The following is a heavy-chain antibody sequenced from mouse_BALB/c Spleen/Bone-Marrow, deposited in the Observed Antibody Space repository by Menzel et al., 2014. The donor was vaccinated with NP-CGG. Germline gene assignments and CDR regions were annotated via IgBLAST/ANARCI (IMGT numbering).Heavy chain of an antibody. V-gene: IGHV1-11*01. J-gene: IGHJ4*01. CDR2: IYPVSGET. CDR3: GRGNYGSSYAMDY. CDR1: GYTFTDHI. Sequence: QVHVKQSGAELASPGASVTLSCKAPGYTFTDHIMNWVKKRPGQGLEWIGRIYPVSGETNYNQKFMGKATFSVDRSSSTVYMVLNSLTSEDPAVYYCGRGNYGSSYAMDYWGQGTSVTVSS. D-gene: IGHD1-1*01.